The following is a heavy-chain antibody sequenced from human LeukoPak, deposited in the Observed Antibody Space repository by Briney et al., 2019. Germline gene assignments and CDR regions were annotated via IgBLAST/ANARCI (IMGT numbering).Heavy chain of an antibody. V-gene: IGHV1-69*04. J-gene: IGHJ4*02. CDR2: IIPIFGIA. CDR3: ARAPNYYGSGKFDY. D-gene: IGHD3-10*01. CDR1: GGTFSSYA. Sequence: SVKVSCKASGGTFSSYAISWVRQAPGQGLEWMGRIIPIFGIANYAQKFQGRVTITADKSTSTAYMELSSLRSEDTAVYYCARAPNYYGSGKFDYWGQGTLVTVSS.